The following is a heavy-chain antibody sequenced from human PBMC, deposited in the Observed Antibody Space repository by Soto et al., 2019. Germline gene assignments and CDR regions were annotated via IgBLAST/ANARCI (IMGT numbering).Heavy chain of an antibody. J-gene: IGHJ6*02. CDR1: GDSVSSNSAA. D-gene: IGHD2-2*01. CDR2: TYYRSKWYN. V-gene: IGHV6-1*01. Sequence: LTCAISGDSVSSNSAAWNWIRQSPSRGLEWLGRTYYRSKWYNDYAVSVKSRITINPDTSKNQFSLQLNSVTPEDTAVYYCARDSGGYCSSTSCYGDYYYGMDVWGQGTTVTVSS. CDR3: ARDSGGYCSSTSCYGDYYYGMDV.